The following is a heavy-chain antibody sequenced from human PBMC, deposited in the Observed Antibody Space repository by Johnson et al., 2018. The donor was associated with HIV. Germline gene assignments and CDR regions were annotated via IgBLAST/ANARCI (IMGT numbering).Heavy chain of an antibody. CDR2: ISYSGSST. CDR1: GFSFDSHA. J-gene: IGHJ3*02. D-gene: IGHD3-22*01. Sequence: MMLVESGGGLVQPGGSLRLSCAASGFSFDSHAINWVRQAPGKGLQWVSAISYSGSSTYYADSVKGRFTISRDNSKNSLYLQMNSLRTEDTAMYYCAKGQSSGYPKDAFDIWGRGTIVTISS. V-gene: IGHV3-23*04. CDR3: AKGQSSGYPKDAFDI.